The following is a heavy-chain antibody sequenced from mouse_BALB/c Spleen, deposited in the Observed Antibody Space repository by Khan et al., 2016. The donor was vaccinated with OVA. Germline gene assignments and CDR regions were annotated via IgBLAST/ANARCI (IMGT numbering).Heavy chain of an antibody. CDR2: INPRSGYT. Sequence: QVQLKESGAELARPGASVRMSCKASGYTFTSHTMHWVKQRPGQGLEWIGYINPRSGYTHYIQKFNDKATLTADISSSTAYMQLSSLTSEDSAVYYGERRKTEYAMDYWGQGTSVTVSS. CDR1: GYTFTSHT. J-gene: IGHJ4*01. V-gene: IGHV1-4*01. CDR3: ERRKTEYAMDY.